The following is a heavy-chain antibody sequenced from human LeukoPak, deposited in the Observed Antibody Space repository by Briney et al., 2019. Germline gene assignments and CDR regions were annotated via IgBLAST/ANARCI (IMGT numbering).Heavy chain of an antibody. CDR1: GGSFSGYY. D-gene: IGHD6-19*01. CDR2: INHSGST. J-gene: IGHJ2*01. Sequence: PSETLSLTCAVYGGSFSGYYWSWIRQPPGKGLEWIGEINHSGSTNYNPSLKSRVTISVDTSKNQFSLKLSSVTAADTAVYYCARGLPKLRQWLACRSNWYFDLWGRGTLVTVSS. V-gene: IGHV4-34*01. CDR3: ARGLPKLRQWLACRSNWYFDL.